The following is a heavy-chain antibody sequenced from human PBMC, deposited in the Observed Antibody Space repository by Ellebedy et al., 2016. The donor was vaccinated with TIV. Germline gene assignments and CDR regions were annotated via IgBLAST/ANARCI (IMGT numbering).Heavy chain of an antibody. CDR2: IYWDDDR. J-gene: IGHJ4*02. D-gene: IGHD3-10*01. V-gene: IGHV2-5*08. CDR1: GGSVSNVTY. CDR3: AHRPHTGLFDY. Sequence: TLSLTCTVSGGSVSNVTYYWSWIRQPPGKALEWLALIYWDDDRRYSPSLKSRLTITKDASKNQVVLTMTNMDPVDTATYFCAHRPHTGLFDYWGQGTLVTVSS.